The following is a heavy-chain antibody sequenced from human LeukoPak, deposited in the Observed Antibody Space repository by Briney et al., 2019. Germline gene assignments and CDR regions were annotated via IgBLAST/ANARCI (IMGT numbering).Heavy chain of an antibody. Sequence: GGSLRLSCAASGFTFSDYYMSWIRQAPGKGLEWVSYISTSGSTMYYADSVKGRFTISRDNAKNSLYLQMNSLRAEDTAVYYCARGDSVYYDILTGYLTIDYWGQGTLVTVSS. D-gene: IGHD3-9*01. CDR3: ARGDSVYYDILTGYLTIDY. J-gene: IGHJ4*02. V-gene: IGHV3-11*01. CDR1: GFTFSDYY. CDR2: ISTSGSTM.